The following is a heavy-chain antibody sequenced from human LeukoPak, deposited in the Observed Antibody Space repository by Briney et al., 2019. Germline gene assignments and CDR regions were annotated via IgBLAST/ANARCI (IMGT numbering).Heavy chain of an antibody. CDR3: ATVEMATIDFDY. V-gene: IGHV3-30*03. J-gene: IGHJ4*02. CDR1: GFTFSSYG. D-gene: IGHD5-24*01. Sequence: PGRSLRLSCAASGFTFSSYGMHWVRQAPGKGLEWVAVISYDGSNKYYADSVKGRFTISRDNSKNTLYLQMNSLRAEDTAVYYCATVEMATIDFDYWGQGTLVTVSS. CDR2: ISYDGSNK.